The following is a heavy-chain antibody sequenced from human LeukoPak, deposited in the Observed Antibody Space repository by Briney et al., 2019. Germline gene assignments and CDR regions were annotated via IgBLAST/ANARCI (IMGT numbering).Heavy chain of an antibody. V-gene: IGHV3-21*01. CDR1: GFTFNSYT. J-gene: IGHJ4*02. CDR3: VRETTTTFGVVPFYFDY. Sequence: PGGSLRLSRAASGFTFNSYTMSWVRQAPGRGLEWVSCSSSTSSYKYYADSVKGRFTISRDNAKNSLYLQMNSLRAEDTAVYYCVRETTTTFGVVPFYFDYWGQGTLVTVSS. CDR2: SSSTSSYK. D-gene: IGHD3-3*01.